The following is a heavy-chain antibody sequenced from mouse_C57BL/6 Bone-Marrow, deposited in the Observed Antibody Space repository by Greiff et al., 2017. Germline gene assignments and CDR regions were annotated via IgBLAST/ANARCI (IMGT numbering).Heavy chain of an antibody. V-gene: IGHV1-19*01. CDR3: AYGSSYAMDY. CDR2: INPYNGGT. D-gene: IGHD1-1*01. CDR1: GYTFTDYY. J-gene: IGHJ4*01. Sequence: DVKLVESGPVLVKPGASVKMSCKASGYTFTDYYMNWVKQSHGKSLEWIGVINPYNGGTSYNQKFKGKATLTVDKSSSTAYMELNSLTSEDSAVYYCAYGSSYAMDYWGQGTSVTVSS.